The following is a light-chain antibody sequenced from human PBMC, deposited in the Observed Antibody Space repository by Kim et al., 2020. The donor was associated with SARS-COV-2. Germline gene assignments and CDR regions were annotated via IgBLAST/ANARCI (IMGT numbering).Light chain of an antibody. Sequence: SSELTQDPAVSVALGQTVRITCQGDSLRSYYASWYQQKPGQAPVLVIYGKNNRPSGIPDRFSGSSSGNTASLTITGAQAEDEADNYCNSRDSSGNHLGWV. V-gene: IGLV3-19*01. CDR1: SLRSYY. CDR2: GKN. CDR3: NSRDSSGNHLGWV. J-gene: IGLJ3*02.